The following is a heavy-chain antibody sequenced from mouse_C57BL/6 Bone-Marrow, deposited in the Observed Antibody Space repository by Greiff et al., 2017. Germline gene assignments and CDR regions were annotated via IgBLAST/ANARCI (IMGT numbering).Heavy chain of an antibody. Sequence: EVQLQESGPGLVKPSQSLSLTCSVTGYSITSGYYWNWIRQFPGNKLEWMGYISYDGSNNYNPSLKNRTSITRDTSKNPFCLKLNSVTTEDTATYYCASYDGYFDYWGQGTTLTVSS. CDR2: ISYDGSN. CDR1: GYSITSGYY. V-gene: IGHV3-6*01. J-gene: IGHJ2*01. D-gene: IGHD2-3*01. CDR3: ASYDGYFDY.